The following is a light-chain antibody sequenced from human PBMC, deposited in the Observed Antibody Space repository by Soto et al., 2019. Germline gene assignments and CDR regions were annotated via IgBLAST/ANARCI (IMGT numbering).Light chain of an antibody. CDR3: SSYTSSSTSYV. V-gene: IGLV2-14*01. CDR2: EVS. J-gene: IGLJ1*01. Sequence: QSLLTQPASVSGSPGQSITISCTGTSSDVGGYNYVSWYQQHPGKAPKLMIYEVSNRPSGVSNRFSGSKSGNTASLTISGLQAEDEADYYCSSYTSSSTSYVFGTGTKVPVL. CDR1: SSDVGGYNY.